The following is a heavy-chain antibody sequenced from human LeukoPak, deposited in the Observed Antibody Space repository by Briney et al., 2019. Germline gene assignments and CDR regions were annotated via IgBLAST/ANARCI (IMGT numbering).Heavy chain of an antibody. CDR1: GGSFSGYY. J-gene: IGHJ6*03. CDR3: ASVKSHYYDSSGYYERYYYMDV. Sequence: SETLSLTCAVYGGSFSGYYWSWIRQPPGKGLEWIGEINHSGSTNYNPSLKSRVTISVDTSKNQFSLKLSSVTAADTAVYYCASVKSHYYDSSGYYERYYYMDVWGKGTTVTVSS. D-gene: IGHD3-22*01. CDR2: INHSGST. V-gene: IGHV4-34*01.